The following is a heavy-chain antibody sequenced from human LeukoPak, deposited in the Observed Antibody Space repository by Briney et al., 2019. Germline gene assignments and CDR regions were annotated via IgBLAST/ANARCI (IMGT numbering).Heavy chain of an antibody. CDR3: ARDFGTTGWHTFDY. CDR1: GDSVSSKNGA. D-gene: IGHD6-19*01. CDR2: SYYRSKWYN. V-gene: IGHV6-1*01. Sequence: SQTLSLTCVVSGDSVSSKNGAWNWIRQSPSRGLEWLGRSYYRSKWYNDYAESMEGRMTISQDTSKNQYSLHLNSVTPDDTAVYYCARDFGTTGWHTFDYWGQGTLVTVSS. J-gene: IGHJ4*02.